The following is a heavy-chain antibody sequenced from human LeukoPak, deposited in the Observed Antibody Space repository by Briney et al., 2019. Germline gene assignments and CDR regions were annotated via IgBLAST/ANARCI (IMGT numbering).Heavy chain of an antibody. CDR3: ARDLRDSSGYWTFDS. J-gene: IGHJ4*02. CDR2: IYYSGIT. Sequence: SETLSLTCTVAGGSISTYYWNWIRQPPGKGLEWIGYIYYSGITNYNPSLKSRVTISVDTSKNQFSLKLSSVTAADTAVYYCARDLRDSSGYWTFDSRGQGTLVTVSS. CDR1: GGSISTYY. D-gene: IGHD3-22*01. V-gene: IGHV4-59*01.